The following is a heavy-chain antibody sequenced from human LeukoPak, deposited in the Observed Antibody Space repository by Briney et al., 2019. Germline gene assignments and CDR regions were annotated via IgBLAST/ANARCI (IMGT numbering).Heavy chain of an antibody. CDR3: ARDVEARISAAGTFDY. D-gene: IGHD6-13*01. V-gene: IGHV3-23*01. CDR2: ISGLGGST. CDR1: GFIFSNYA. J-gene: IGHJ4*02. Sequence: GGSLRLSCAASGFIFSNYAMSWVRQAPGKGLEWVSVISGLGGSTYYADSVKGRFAISRDNSKSTLWLQMNSLRADDTAIYYCARDVEARISAAGTFDYWGQGSLVTVSS.